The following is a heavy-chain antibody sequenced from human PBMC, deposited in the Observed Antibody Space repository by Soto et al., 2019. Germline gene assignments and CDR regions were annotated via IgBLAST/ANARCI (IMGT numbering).Heavy chain of an antibody. Sequence: QVQLVQSGAEVKKPGSSVKVSCKASGGTFSSYAISWVRQAPGQGLEWMGGIIPIFGTANYAQKFQGRVTITADESTSTAYMELSSLRSEDTAVYYCAGRLLSGGPGEGDGMDVWGQGTTVTVSS. CDR3: AGRLLSGGPGEGDGMDV. CDR2: IIPIFGTA. D-gene: IGHD3-10*01. CDR1: GGTFSSYA. J-gene: IGHJ6*02. V-gene: IGHV1-69*01.